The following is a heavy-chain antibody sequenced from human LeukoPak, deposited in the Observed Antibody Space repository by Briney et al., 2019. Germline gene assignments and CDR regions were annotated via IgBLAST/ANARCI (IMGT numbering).Heavy chain of an antibody. CDR1: GGSISTYY. CDR2: VYYIGTT. V-gene: IGHV4-59*01. Sequence: PSETLSLTCTVSGGSISTYYWSWLRQPPGKGLEWIGYVYYIGTTNYNPSLKSRVTISVDTSKNQFSLKLSSVTAADTALYYCARVSNEAFDIWGQGTIVTVSS. CDR3: ARVSNEAFDI. J-gene: IGHJ3*02.